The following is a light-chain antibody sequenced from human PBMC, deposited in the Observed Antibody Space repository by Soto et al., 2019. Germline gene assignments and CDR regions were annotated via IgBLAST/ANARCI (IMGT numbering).Light chain of an antibody. CDR1: SSDVGGYNY. CDR3: SSYTCSSTHYV. Sequence: QSVLTQPASVSGSPGQSITISCTGTSSDVGGYNYVSWYQQHPGKAPKLMIYDVSNRPSGVSNRFSGSKSGNTASLTISGLQAEDEADYYCSSYTCSSTHYVFGTGTKVTVL. CDR2: DVS. V-gene: IGLV2-14*01. J-gene: IGLJ1*01.